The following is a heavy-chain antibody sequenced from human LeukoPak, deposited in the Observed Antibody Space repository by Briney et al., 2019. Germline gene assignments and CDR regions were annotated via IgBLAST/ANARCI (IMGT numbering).Heavy chain of an antibody. D-gene: IGHD3-9*01. V-gene: IGHV3-30*18. Sequence: PGGSLRLSCGASGFTFSNYGMHWVRQAPGKGLEWVAVISYDGSNKYYADSVKGRFTISRDNSKNTLYLQMNSLRAEDTAVYYCAKDGGVLRYFDCDYWGQGTLVTVSS. CDR1: GFTFSNYG. CDR3: AKDGGVLRYFDCDY. J-gene: IGHJ4*02. CDR2: ISYDGSNK.